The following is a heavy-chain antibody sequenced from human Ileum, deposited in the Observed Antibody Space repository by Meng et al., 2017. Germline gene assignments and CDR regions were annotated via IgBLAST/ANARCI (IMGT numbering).Heavy chain of an antibody. Sequence: QVQLQESGPGLLKPSETLSLSRTVSGGSISSGEYCWGWIRQPPGKGLEWIGSVYFTGYTYYSPSLMSRVTISVETSKNQFSLRLTSVTAADTGLYLCARHGHFTPDKYYFDSWGQGTLVTVPS. CDR3: ARHGHFTPDKYYFDS. V-gene: IGHV4-39*01. J-gene: IGHJ4*03. D-gene: IGHD3-3*02. CDR2: VYFTGYT. CDR1: GGSISSGEYC.